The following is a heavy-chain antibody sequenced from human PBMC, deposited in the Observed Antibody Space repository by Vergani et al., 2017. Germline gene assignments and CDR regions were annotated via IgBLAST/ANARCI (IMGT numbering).Heavy chain of an antibody. CDR1: GGSISSYY. V-gene: IGHV4-4*07. J-gene: IGHJ3*02. D-gene: IGHD6-13*01. Sequence: QVQLQESGPGLVKPSETLSLTCTVSGGSISSYYWSWIRQPAGKGLEWIGRIYTSGSTNYNPSLKSRVPMSVDTSKNQFSLKLSSVTAADTAVYYCARYSSSWYAHWWAGAFDIWGQGTMVTVSS. CDR2: IYTSGST. CDR3: ARYSSSWYAHWWAGAFDI.